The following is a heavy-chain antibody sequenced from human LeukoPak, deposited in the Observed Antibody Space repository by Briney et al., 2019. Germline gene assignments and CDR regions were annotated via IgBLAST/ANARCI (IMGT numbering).Heavy chain of an antibody. CDR2: IYYSGST. CDR1: GGSISSYY. J-gene: IGHJ4*02. Sequence: PSETLSLTCTVSGGSISSYYWSWIRPPPGNGLEWIGYIYYSGSTNYNPSLKSRVTISVDTSKNQFSLKLSSVTAADTAVYYCARGSSSWFFDYWGQGTLVTVSS. CDR3: ARGSSSWFFDY. V-gene: IGHV4-59*08. D-gene: IGHD6-13*01.